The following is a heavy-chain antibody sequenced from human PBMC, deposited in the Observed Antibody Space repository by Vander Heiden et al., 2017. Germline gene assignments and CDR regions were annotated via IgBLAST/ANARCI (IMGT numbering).Heavy chain of an antibody. D-gene: IGHD3-9*01. CDR2: ISGSGGST. Sequence: FKSYAMSWVRQAPGKGLEWVSAISGSGGSTYYADSVKGRFTISRDNSKNTLYLQMNSLRAEDTAVYYCAKAYDILTGYYLGDYYYYGMDVWGQGTTVTVSS. CDR3: AKAYDILTGYYLGDYYYYGMDV. J-gene: IGHJ6*02. V-gene: IGHV3-23*01. CDR1: FKSYA.